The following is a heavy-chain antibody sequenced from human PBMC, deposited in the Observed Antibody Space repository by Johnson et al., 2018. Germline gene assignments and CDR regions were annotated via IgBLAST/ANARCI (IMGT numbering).Heavy chain of an antibody. CDR1: GFTFSSYG. Sequence: QVQLQESGGGVVQPGRSLRLSCAASGFTFSSYGMHWVRQAPGKGLEWVAVISYDGSNKYYADSVKGRFTISRDNSKNTLYRQMNSLRAEDTAVYYCAKQKITMIVVAPFQHWGQGTLVTVSS. CDR3: AKQKITMIVVAPFQH. V-gene: IGHV3-30*18. CDR2: ISYDGSNK. D-gene: IGHD3-22*01. J-gene: IGHJ1*01.